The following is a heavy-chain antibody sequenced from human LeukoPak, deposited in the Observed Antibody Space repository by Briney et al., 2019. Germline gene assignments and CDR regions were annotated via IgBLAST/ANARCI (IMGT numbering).Heavy chain of an antibody. CDR3: ARLGDYGGLNFYYYMDV. CDR1: GGSFTSRSFY. D-gene: IGHD4-23*01. J-gene: IGHJ6*03. V-gene: IGHV4-39*01. Sequence: SETLSLTCTVSGGSFTSRSFYWGWIRQPPGKGLDWIGNFDSSGSTYYNPSLKSRVTISVDTSKDQFSLNMNSVTAADTAVYYCARLGDYGGLNFYYYMDVWGLGTAVTVSS. CDR2: FDSSGST.